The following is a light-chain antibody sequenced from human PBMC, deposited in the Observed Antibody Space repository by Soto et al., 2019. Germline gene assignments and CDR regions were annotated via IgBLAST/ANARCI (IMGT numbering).Light chain of an antibody. CDR2: GAS. J-gene: IGKJ1*01. CDR1: QSVSSSY. V-gene: IGKV3-20*01. Sequence: IVLTQSPGTLSLSPGEIATLSCSARQSVSSSYLACYQQKPGQAPRLLIYGASIRATGIADRFSGSGSGTVFTLAISRLEPEDFAVYYYPPYGGSQAFGQGTKVEIK. CDR3: PPYGGSQA.